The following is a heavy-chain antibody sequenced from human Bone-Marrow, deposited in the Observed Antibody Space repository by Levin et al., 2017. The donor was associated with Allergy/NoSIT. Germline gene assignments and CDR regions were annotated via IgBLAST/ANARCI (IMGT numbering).Heavy chain of an antibody. D-gene: IGHD2-15*01. Sequence: GGSLRLSCAASEFTFSTYAMHWVRQAPGKGLEWVAVISSDGSNEYYADSVKGRFTISRDNSKNTLYLQMNSLRGEETAVYYCAREKVTMVVEIIESYFDYWGQGTLVTVSS. CDR2: ISSDGSNE. J-gene: IGHJ4*02. CDR3: AREKVTMVVEIIESYFDY. V-gene: IGHV3-30-3*01. CDR1: EFTFSTYA.